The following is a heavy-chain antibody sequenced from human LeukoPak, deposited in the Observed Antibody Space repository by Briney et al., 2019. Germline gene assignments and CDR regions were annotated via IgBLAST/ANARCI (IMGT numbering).Heavy chain of an antibody. CDR1: GFTFSAYN. CDR2: ISTNSGNI. J-gene: IGHJ4*02. CDR3: ARDNRWYFDY. V-gene: IGHV3-21*01. D-gene: IGHD1-14*01. Sequence: GGSLRLSCAASGFTFSAYNMNWVRQAPGKGLEWISSISTNSGNIYYADSVKGRFTISRDNSKNTLYLQMNSLRAEDTAVYYCARDNRWYFDYWGQGTLVTVSS.